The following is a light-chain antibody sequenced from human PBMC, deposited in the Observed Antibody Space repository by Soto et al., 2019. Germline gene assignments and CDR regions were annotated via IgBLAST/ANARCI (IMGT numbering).Light chain of an antibody. CDR1: SNDVGGYNF. V-gene: IGLV2-8*01. CDR2: GVS. CDR3: SSYAGNNIFYV. J-gene: IGLJ1*01. Sequence: QSVLAQPPSASGSPGQSVTISCAGTSNDVGGYNFVSWYQQHPGKAPKLMIFGVSKRPSGVPDRFSGSKSGNTASLTVSGLQAEDEADYYCSSYAGNNIFYVFGTGTKLTVL.